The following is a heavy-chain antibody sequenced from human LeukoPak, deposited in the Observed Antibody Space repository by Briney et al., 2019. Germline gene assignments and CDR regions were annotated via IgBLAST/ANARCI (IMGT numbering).Heavy chain of an antibody. CDR2: FDPEDGET. Sequence: ASVKVSCKASGYTFTSYAMNWVRQAPGKGLEWMGGFDPEDGETIYAQKFQGRVTMTEDTSTDTAYMELSSLRSEDTAVYYCATFDHPNRAAFDIWGQGTMVTVSS. CDR1: GYTFTSYA. J-gene: IGHJ3*02. D-gene: IGHD1-14*01. CDR3: ATFDHPNRAAFDI. V-gene: IGHV1-24*01.